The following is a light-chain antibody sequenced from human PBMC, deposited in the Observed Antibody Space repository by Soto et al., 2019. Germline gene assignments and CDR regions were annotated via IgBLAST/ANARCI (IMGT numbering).Light chain of an antibody. Sequence: QSVLTQSPSASGTPEQRVTISCSGSASTIGRNYVYWYQQLPGTAPKLLIYRNSQRPSGVPDRFSGSKSGTSASLAISGLRSEDEADYYCAAWDDNLSGLYVFGAGTKVTVL. J-gene: IGLJ1*01. CDR3: AAWDDNLSGLYV. CDR2: RNS. CDR1: ASTIGRNY. V-gene: IGLV1-47*01.